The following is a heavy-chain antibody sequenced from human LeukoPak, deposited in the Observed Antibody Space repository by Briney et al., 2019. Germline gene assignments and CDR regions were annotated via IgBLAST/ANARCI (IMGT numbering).Heavy chain of an antibody. CDR1: GGSIRSSYYY. CDR3: ARGRSNYYGMDV. J-gene: IGHJ6*02. V-gene: IGHV4-61*05. D-gene: IGHD1-26*01. Sequence: PSETLSLTCTVSGGSIRSSYYYWGWIRLPPGKGLEWIGYIYYNGNTNYSPSLKSRVTMSVDTSKNLFSLKVSSVTAADTAVYYCARGRSNYYGMDVWGQGTTVTVSS. CDR2: IYYNGNT.